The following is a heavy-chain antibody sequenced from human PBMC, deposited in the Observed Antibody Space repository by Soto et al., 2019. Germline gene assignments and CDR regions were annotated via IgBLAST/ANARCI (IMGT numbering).Heavy chain of an antibody. J-gene: IGHJ3*02. V-gene: IGHV3-9*01. D-gene: IGHD3-10*01. Sequence: PGGSLRLSCAASGFTFDDYAMHWVRQAPGKGLEWVSGISWNSGSIGYADSVKGRFTISRDNAKNSLYLQMNSLRAEDTALYYCAKAPDNYGSGSYFAFAIWGQGTMVTVSS. CDR1: GFTFDDYA. CDR3: AKAPDNYGSGSYFAFAI. CDR2: ISWNSGSI.